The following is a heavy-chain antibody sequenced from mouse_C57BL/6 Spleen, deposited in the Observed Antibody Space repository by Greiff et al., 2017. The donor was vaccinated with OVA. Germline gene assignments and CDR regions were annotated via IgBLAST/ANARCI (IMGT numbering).Heavy chain of an antibody. D-gene: IGHD2-5*01. CDR2: INPSTGGT. CDR1: GYSFTGYY. CDR3: ARRDSNWYFDV. J-gene: IGHJ1*03. Sequence: EVQLQQSGPELVKPGASVKISCKASGYSFTGYYMNWVKQSPEKSLEWIGEINPSTGGTTYNQKFKAKATLTVDKSSSTAYMQLKSLTSEDSAVYYCARRDSNWYFDVWGTGTTVTVSS. V-gene: IGHV1-42*01.